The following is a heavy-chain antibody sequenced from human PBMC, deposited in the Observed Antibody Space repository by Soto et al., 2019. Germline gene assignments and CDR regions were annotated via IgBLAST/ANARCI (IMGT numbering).Heavy chain of an antibody. CDR3: AKAFTDAWPNGCFGS. D-gene: IGHD2-8*02. CDR1: GFTFSSYA. V-gene: IGHV3-23*01. Sequence: DVQLLESGGDLVQPGGSLRLSCAASGFTFSSYAMNWVRQSPGKGLEWVSGIRSTGSNSYYADSVKGRFTISRDNSKNTLYLQMNRRRAEDTAVYYCAKAFTDAWPNGCFGSWGQGTLVTVSS. CDR2: IRSTGSNS. J-gene: IGHJ5*01.